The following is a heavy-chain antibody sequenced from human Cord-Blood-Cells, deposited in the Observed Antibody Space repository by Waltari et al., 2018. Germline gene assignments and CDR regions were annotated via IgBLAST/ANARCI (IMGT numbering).Heavy chain of an antibody. D-gene: IGHD6-19*01. CDR3: ARGDDSSGWYFDY. J-gene: IGHJ4*02. Sequence: QVQLVQSGAEVKKPGASVKVSCKASGYTFTSYAMHWVRQAPGQRLEWMGWINAGNGNTKDSQKFQGRVTITRDTSASTAYMELSSLRSEDTAVYYCARGDDSSGWYFDYWGQGTLVTVSS. CDR2: INAGNGNT. CDR1: GYTFTSYA. V-gene: IGHV1-3*01.